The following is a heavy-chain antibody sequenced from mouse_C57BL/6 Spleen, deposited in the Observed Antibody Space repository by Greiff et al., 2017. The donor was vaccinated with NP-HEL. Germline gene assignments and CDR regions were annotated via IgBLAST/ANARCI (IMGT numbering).Heavy chain of an antibody. CDR1: GYAFTNYL. J-gene: IGHJ4*01. Sequence: VQLQQSGAELVRPGTSVKVSCKASGYAFTNYLIEWVKQRPGQGLEWIGVINPGSGGTNYNEKFKGKATLTADKYSSTAYIQLSSLTSEDSAVYFCARVRLTGTAAYYAMDYWGQGTSVTVSS. CDR2: INPGSGGT. D-gene: IGHD4-1*01. CDR3: ARVRLTGTAAYYAMDY. V-gene: IGHV1-54*01.